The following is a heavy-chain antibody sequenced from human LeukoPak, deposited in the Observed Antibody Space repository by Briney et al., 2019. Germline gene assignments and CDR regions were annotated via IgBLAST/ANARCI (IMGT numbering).Heavy chain of an antibody. J-gene: IGHJ4*02. Sequence: GGSLRLSCAASGFTFTINAMHWVRQAPGKGLEWVAVISYDGSNKYYADSVKGRFTISRDSSRNTLYLQMNSLRAEDTAVYYCARDRGYSGYDSLDYWGQGTLVTVSS. CDR1: GFTFTINA. V-gene: IGHV3-30*01. CDR2: ISYDGSNK. D-gene: IGHD5-12*01. CDR3: ARDRGYSGYDSLDY.